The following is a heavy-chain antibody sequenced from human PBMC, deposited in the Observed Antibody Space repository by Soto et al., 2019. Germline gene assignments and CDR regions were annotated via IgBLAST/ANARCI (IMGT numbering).Heavy chain of an antibody. J-gene: IGHJ4*01. V-gene: IGHV4-61*01. D-gene: IGHD3-22*01. Sequence: WGTLSLTCTVSGGSVSSGSYYWSWIRQPPGKGLEGFGFIYYSRRTNSNPSHTSRVTISVDTSKNQFCLKLRYVTAADTAVYYLASFQYCCDSSGYYPCMDFWGQGTLVTVSS. CDR3: ASFQYCCDSSGYYPCMDF. CDR2: IYYSRRT. CDR1: GGSVSSGSYY.